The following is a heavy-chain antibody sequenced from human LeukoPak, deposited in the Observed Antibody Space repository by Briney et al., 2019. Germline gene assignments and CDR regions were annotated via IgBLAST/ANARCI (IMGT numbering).Heavy chain of an antibody. CDR3: ARDNAYSSSSADY. CDR2: IYYSGST. CDR1: GGSISSSSYY. J-gene: IGHJ4*02. D-gene: IGHD6-6*01. V-gene: IGHV4-39*07. Sequence: SETLSLTCTVSGGSISSSSYYWGWIRQPPGKGLEWIGSIYYSGSTYYNPSLKSRVTISVDTSKNQFSLKLSSVTAADTAVYYCARDNAYSSSSADYWGQGTLVTVSS.